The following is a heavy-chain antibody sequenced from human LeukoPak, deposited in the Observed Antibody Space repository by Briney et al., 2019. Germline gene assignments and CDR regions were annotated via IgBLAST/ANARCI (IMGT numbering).Heavy chain of an antibody. V-gene: IGHV4-31*03. J-gene: IGHJ4*02. CDR2: IYYSGST. CDR3: AREIRYSLDY. CDR1: GGSISSGNYY. Sequence: SQTLSLTCTVSGGSISSGNYYWTWIRQHPGKGLEWIGYIYYSGSTYYNPFLKSRVTISVDTSKNQFSLKLSSVTAADTAVYYCAREIRYSLDYWGQGTLVTVSS. D-gene: IGHD5-18*01.